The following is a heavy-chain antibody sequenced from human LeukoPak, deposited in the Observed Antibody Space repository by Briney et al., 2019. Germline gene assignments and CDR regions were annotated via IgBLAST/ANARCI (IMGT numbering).Heavy chain of an antibody. Sequence: PSETLSLTCTVSGGSISSYYWSWIRQPPGKGLEWIGYIYYSGSTNYNPSLKSRVTISVDTSKNQFSPKLSSVTAADTAVYYCARLIDSYYGSGSYYYYYYYMDVWGKGTTVTVSS. CDR3: ARLIDSYYGSGSYYYYYYYMDV. J-gene: IGHJ6*03. V-gene: IGHV4-59*08. CDR2: IYYSGST. D-gene: IGHD3-10*01. CDR1: GGSISSYY.